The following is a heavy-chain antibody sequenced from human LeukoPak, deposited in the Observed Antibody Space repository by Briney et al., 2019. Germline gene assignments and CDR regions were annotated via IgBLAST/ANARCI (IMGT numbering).Heavy chain of an antibody. CDR1: GFTFSSYA. D-gene: IGHD5-18*01. CDR3: VEDFYSYGYTFDY. V-gene: IGHV3-64D*06. J-gene: IGHJ4*02. Sequence: GGSLRLSCSASGFTFSSYAMHWVRQAPGKGLEYVSAISSNGGSTYYADSVKGRFTISRDNYKNTLYLQMSSMRAEDTDVYYCVEDFYSYGYTFDYWGQGTLVTVSS. CDR2: ISSNGGST.